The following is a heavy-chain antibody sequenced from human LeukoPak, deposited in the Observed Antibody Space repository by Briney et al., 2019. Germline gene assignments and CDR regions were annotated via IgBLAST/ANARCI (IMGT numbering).Heavy chain of an antibody. Sequence: GGSLRLSCAASGFTFSSYAMSWVRQAPGKGLEWVSVISGSGDRTFYSDSVKGRFTISRDNSKNTLYLQMNTLRAEDTAVYYCAKVPYDFWSGYYFWGQGTMVTVSS. J-gene: IGHJ3*01. D-gene: IGHD3-3*01. V-gene: IGHV3-23*01. CDR1: GFTFSSYA. CDR3: AKVPYDFWSGYYF. CDR2: ISGSGDRT.